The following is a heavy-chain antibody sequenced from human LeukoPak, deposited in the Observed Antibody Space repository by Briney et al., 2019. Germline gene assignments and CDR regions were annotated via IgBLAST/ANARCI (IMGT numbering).Heavy chain of an antibody. Sequence: ASVKVSCKASGYTFSGYYMQWVRQAPGQGLEWMGWINPNSGGTNYAQKFQDRVTMTRDTSISTAYMELSRLRSDDTAVYYCARDFGIAAADYWGQGTLVTVSS. CDR1: GYTFSGYY. CDR2: INPNSGGT. J-gene: IGHJ4*02. D-gene: IGHD6-13*01. V-gene: IGHV1-2*02. CDR3: ARDFGIAAADY.